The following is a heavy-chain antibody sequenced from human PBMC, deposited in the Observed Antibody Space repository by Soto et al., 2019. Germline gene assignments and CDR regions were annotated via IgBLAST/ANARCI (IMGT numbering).Heavy chain of an antibody. D-gene: IGHD5-18*01. Sequence: ASVKVSCKASGYTFTSYGISWVRQAPGQGLEWMGWISAYNGNTNYAQKLQGRVTMTTDTSTSTAYMELRRLRSDDTAVYYCERDAFLGEMDTIGEFDYWCQGVLVNVS. CDR2: ISAYNGNT. CDR1: GYTFTSYG. J-gene: IGHJ4*02. CDR3: ERDAFLGEMDTIGEFDY. V-gene: IGHV1-18*01.